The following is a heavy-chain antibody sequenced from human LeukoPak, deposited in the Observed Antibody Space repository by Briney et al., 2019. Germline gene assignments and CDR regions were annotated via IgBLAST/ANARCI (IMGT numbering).Heavy chain of an antibody. V-gene: IGHV1-18*01. Sequence: ASVKVSCKASGYTFTSYGISWVRQAPGQGLEWMGWISAYNGNTNYAQELQGRVTMTTDTSTSTAYMELRSLRSDDTAVYYCARVPLTMIVVVTYFDYWGQGTLVTVSS. CDR3: ARVPLTMIVVVTYFDY. J-gene: IGHJ4*02. D-gene: IGHD3-22*01. CDR1: GYTFTSYG. CDR2: ISAYNGNT.